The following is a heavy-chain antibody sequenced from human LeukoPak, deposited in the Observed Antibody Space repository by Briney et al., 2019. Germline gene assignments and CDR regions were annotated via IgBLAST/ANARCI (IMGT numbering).Heavy chain of an antibody. CDR2: ISIGGDNL. D-gene: IGHD2-15*01. J-gene: IGHJ4*02. Sequence: VGSHSLSCAASGFTFCGSAMDAVREGPRERLECGASISIGGDNLHYADSLRGGFTISWDSSRNRLYRQMDSLRAEDTAVYYCAKEIGDCSTRRCYSDYIHYWGQGTRVTVSS. V-gene: IGHV3-30-3*02. CDR1: GFTFCGSA. CDR3: AKEIGDCSTRRCYSDYIHY.